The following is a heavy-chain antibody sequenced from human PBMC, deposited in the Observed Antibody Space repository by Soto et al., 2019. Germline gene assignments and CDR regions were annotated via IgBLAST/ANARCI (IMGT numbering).Heavy chain of an antibody. CDR3: ARQGTMVRGPLYYYGMDV. V-gene: IGHV4-39*01. Sequence: SETLSLTCTVSGGSISSSSYYWGWIRQPPGKGLEWIGSIYYSGSTYYNPSLKSRVTISVDTSKNQFSLKLSSVTAADTAVYYCARQGTMVRGPLYYYGMDVWGQGTTVTVSS. J-gene: IGHJ6*02. CDR1: GGSISSSSYY. CDR2: IYYSGST. D-gene: IGHD3-10*01.